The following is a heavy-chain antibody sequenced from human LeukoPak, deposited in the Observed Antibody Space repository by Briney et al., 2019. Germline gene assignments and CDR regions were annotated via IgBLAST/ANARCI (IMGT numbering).Heavy chain of an antibody. CDR3: ARGCSGGSCYPAHFDY. J-gene: IGHJ4*02. Sequence: SETLSLTCTVSGDSISSSGYYWGWIRQPPGKGLEWIGIIHFSGTTYYNPSLKSRVTISVDTSKNQFSLKLTSVTAADTAVYYCARGCSGGSCYPAHFDYWGQGTLVTVSS. CDR2: IHFSGTT. D-gene: IGHD2-15*01. CDR1: GDSISSSGYY. V-gene: IGHV4-39*02.